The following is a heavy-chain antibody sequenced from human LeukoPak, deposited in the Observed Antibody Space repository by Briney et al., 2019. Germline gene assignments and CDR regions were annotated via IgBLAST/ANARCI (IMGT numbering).Heavy chain of an antibody. J-gene: IGHJ5*02. CDR2: IIPIFGTA. V-gene: IGHV1-69*05. Sequence: VASVKVSCKASGGTFSSYAISWVRQAPGQGLEWMGGIIPIFGTANYAQKFQGRVTLTTDESTSTAYMELSSLRSEDTAVYYCARDRYQQQLVYWFDPWGQGTLVTVSS. CDR3: ARDRYQQQLVYWFDP. D-gene: IGHD6-13*01. CDR1: GGTFSSYA.